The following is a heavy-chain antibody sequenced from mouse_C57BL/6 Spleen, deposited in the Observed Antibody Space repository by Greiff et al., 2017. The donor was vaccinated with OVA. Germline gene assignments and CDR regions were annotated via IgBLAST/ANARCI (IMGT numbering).Heavy chain of an antibody. Sequence: QVQLKQPGAELVRPGTSVKLSCKASGYTFTSYWMHWVKQRPGQGLEWIGVIDPSDSYTNYNQKFKGKATLTVDTSSSTAYMQLSSLTSEDSAVYYCARWDTTVVEPLDYWGQGTTLTVSS. V-gene: IGHV1-59*01. CDR3: ARWDTTVVEPLDY. CDR2: IDPSDSYT. D-gene: IGHD1-1*01. CDR1: GYTFTSYW. J-gene: IGHJ2*01.